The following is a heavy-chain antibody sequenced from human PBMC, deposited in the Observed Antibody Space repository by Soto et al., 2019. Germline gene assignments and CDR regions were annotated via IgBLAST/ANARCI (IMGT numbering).Heavy chain of an antibody. CDR2: IYYSGTT. J-gene: IGHJ4*02. CDR3: ARDLGYNSGHPFDY. CDR1: GDSVSNDNYY. D-gene: IGHD1-20*01. Sequence: PSETLSLTCAVSGDSVSNDNYYWSWIRQPPGKGLEWIGYIYYSGTTNYNSYLKSRLSLSVDMSKNQFSLKLASVTAADTAVYYCARDLGYNSGHPFDYWGQGTQVTVSS. V-gene: IGHV4-61*01.